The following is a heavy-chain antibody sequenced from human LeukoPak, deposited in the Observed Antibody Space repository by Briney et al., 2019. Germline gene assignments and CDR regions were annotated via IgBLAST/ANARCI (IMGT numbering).Heavy chain of an antibody. J-gene: IGHJ3*02. Sequence: PGGSLRLSCAASGFTISPYAMNWVRQAPGKGLEWVSSISYTSSYIFYADSVKGRFTISRDNAKNSLYLQMNSLTAADTAVYYCARDYYDASGYHYEKAFDIWGQGAMVTVSS. CDR1: GFTISPYA. CDR2: ISYTSSYI. CDR3: ARDYYDASGYHYEKAFDI. D-gene: IGHD3-22*01. V-gene: IGHV3-21*04.